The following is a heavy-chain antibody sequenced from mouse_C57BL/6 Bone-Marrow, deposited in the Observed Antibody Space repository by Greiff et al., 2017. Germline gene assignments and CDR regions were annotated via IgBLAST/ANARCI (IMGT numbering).Heavy chain of an antibody. Sequence: VQVVESGAELARPGASVKLSCKASGYTFTSYGISWVKQRTGQGLEWIGEIYPRSGNTYYNEKFKGKATLTADKSSSTAYMELRSLTSEDSAVYFCARLGFHWYFDVWGTGTTVTVSS. CDR1: GYTFTSYG. CDR3: ARLGFHWYFDV. D-gene: IGHD4-1*01. V-gene: IGHV1-81*01. J-gene: IGHJ1*03. CDR2: IYPRSGNT.